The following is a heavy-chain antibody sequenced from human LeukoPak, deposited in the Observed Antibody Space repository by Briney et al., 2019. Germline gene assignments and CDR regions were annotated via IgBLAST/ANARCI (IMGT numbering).Heavy chain of an antibody. CDR1: GYTFTGYY. V-gene: IGHV1-2*02. CDR2: IDPNSGGT. CDR3: ARDDTTRYYDILTGLGSEAFDI. J-gene: IGHJ3*02. Sequence: ASVKVSCKASGYTFTGYYMHWVRQAPGQGLEWMGWIDPNSGGTNYAQKFQGRVTMTRDTSISTAYMELSRLRSDDTAVYYCARDDTTRYYDILTGLGSEAFDIWGQGTMVTVSS. D-gene: IGHD3-9*01.